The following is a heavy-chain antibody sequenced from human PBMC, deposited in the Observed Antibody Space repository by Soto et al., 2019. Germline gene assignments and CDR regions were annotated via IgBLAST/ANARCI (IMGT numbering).Heavy chain of an antibody. J-gene: IGHJ5*02. CDR3: ARAYDFWSGSNNWFDP. CDR2: IYYRGST. V-gene: IGHV4-61*01. Sequence: SETLSLTCTVSGGSVSSGSYYWSWIRQPPGKGLEGTGYIYYRGSTNYNPSLKSRVTISVDTAKNEFSLKLSSVTAADTAVYCCARAYDFWSGSNNWFDPWGQGTLVTVSS. CDR1: GGSVSSGSYY. D-gene: IGHD3-3*01.